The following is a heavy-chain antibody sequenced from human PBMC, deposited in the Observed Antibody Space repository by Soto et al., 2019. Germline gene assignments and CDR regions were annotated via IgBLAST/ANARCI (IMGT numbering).Heavy chain of an antibody. D-gene: IGHD2-2*01. J-gene: IGHJ4*02. CDR2: VNHSGTT. CDR3: ARGIGYCSSINCYSSRRLRFDS. V-gene: IGHV4-34*01. Sequence: WTWIRQSPDNGLEWIGEVNHSGTTYYNPSLKTRVTISVHTPKNQFSLKMSSVTAADTAVYYCARGIGYCSSINCYSSRRLRFDSWGQGTLVTVSS.